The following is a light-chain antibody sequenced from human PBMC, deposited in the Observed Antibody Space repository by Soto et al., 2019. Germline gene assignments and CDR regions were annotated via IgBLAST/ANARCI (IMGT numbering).Light chain of an antibody. J-gene: IGKJ4*01. V-gene: IGKV3-15*01. CDR1: QSVSGN. CDR3: QQYKDWPLT. CDR2: GTS. Sequence: EIVMTQSPATLSVSPGERATLSCRATQSVSGNLAWYQQKPGQAPRLLIYGTSTRATTFPARFSGSGSGTEFTLAISSLQSEDFAVYYCQQYKDWPLTFGGGTKVEIK.